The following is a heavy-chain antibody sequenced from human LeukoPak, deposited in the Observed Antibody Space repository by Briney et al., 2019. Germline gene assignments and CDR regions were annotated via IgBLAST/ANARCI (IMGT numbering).Heavy chain of an antibody. Sequence: PSETLSLTCTVSGGSISSYYWSWLRQPPGKGLEWIGYIYYSGSTNYNPSLKSRVTISVDTSKNQFSLKLSSVTAADTAVYYCARVYSSGWYLTPYDAFDIWGQGTMVTVSS. CDR3: ARVYSSGWYLTPYDAFDI. V-gene: IGHV4-59*01. D-gene: IGHD6-19*01. CDR2: IYYSGST. J-gene: IGHJ3*02. CDR1: GGSISSYY.